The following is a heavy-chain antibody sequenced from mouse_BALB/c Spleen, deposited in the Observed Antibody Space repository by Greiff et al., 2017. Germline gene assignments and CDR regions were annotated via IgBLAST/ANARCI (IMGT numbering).Heavy chain of an antibody. CDR1: GYTFTSYY. CDR2: INPSNGGT. CDR3: TRNYRYDGSFDY. Sequence: QVQLQQSGAELVKPGASVKLSCKASGYTFTSYYMYWVKQRPGQGLEWIGEINPSNGGTNFNEKFKSKATLTVDKSSSTAYLQLSSLTSEDSAVYYCTRNYRYDGSFDYWGQGTTLTVSS. V-gene: IGHV1S81*02. D-gene: IGHD2-14*01. J-gene: IGHJ2*01.